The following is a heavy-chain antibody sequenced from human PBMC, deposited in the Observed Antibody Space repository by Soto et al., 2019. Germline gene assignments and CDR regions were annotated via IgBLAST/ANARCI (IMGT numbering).Heavy chain of an antibody. V-gene: IGHV3-30*18. D-gene: IGHD2-2*01. Sequence: QVQLVESGGGVVQPGRSLRLSCAASGFTFSSYGMHWVRQAPGKGLEWVAVISYDGSNKYYADSVKGRFTISRDNSKNTLYLQMNSLRAEDTAEYYCAKAHAQIVLGYGMDVWGQGTTVTVSS. CDR3: AKAHAQIVLGYGMDV. J-gene: IGHJ6*02. CDR2: ISYDGSNK. CDR1: GFTFSSYG.